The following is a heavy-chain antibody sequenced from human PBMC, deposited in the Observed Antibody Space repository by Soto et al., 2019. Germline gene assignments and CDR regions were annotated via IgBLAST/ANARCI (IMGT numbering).Heavy chain of an antibody. CDR1: GGSISSSSYY. D-gene: IGHD2-15*01. J-gene: IGHJ3*02. CDR3: ASMDMGVVVAADDAFEI. V-gene: IGHV4-39*01. Sequence: SETLSLTCTVSGGSISSSSYYWGWIRQPPGKGLEWIGSIYYSGSTYYNPSLKSRVTISVDTSKNQFSLKLSSVTAADTAVYYCASMDMGVVVAADDAFEIWGQGTMVTVS. CDR2: IYYSGST.